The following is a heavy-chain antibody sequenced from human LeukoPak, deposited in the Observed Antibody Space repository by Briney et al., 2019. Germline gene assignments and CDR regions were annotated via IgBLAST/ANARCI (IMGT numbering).Heavy chain of an antibody. CDR2: ICHSGST. D-gene: IGHD2-2*01. V-gene: IGHV4-38-2*01. Sequence: SETLSLTCAVSGYSISSGYYWAWIRQPPGKGLEWIGSICHSGSTYYNPSLKSRVTISVDTSKNQFSLKLSSVTAADTAVYYCARQGGIVVVPAALNWFDPWGQGTLVTVSS. J-gene: IGHJ5*02. CDR1: GYSISSGYY. CDR3: ARQGGIVVVPAALNWFDP.